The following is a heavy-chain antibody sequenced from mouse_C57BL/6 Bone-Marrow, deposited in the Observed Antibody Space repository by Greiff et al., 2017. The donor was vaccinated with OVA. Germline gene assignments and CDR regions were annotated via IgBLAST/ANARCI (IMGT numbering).Heavy chain of an antibody. CDR2: IYPGGGYT. CDR3: ARSGYDGPFDY. Sequence: VKLMESGAELVRPGTSVKMSCKASGYTFTNYWIGWAKQRPGHGLEWIGDIYPGGGYTNYNEKFKGKATLTADKSSSTAYMQFSSLTSEDSAIYYCARSGYDGPFDYWGQGTTLTVSS. V-gene: IGHV1-63*01. D-gene: IGHD1-1*01. CDR1: GYTFTNYW. J-gene: IGHJ2*01.